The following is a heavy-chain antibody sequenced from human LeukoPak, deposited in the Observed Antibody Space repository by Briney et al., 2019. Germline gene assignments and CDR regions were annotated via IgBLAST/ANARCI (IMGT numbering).Heavy chain of an antibody. D-gene: IGHD1-1*01. V-gene: IGHV3-30*04. CDR1: AFTFSGYS. Sequence: PGRSLRLSCVVSAFTFSGYSMHSVRQAPGKGLEWVAFISHDGSNKYCADSLKGRFTISRDNSKNTLFLQMNSLRPEGTAVYYCARVGYDYNWYDAFDIWGQGTMVTVSS. CDR2: ISHDGSNK. CDR3: ARVGYDYNWYDAFDI. J-gene: IGHJ3*02.